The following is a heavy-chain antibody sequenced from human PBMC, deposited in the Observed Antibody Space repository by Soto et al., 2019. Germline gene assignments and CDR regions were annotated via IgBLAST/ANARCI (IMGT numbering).Heavy chain of an antibody. Sequence: SETLSLTCTVSGASISTTSYYWGWVRQRPGKGLDWVGNIYYGGTTYYNPSLKSRVTISVDASKNHFSLKVNSVTAADTAVYYCATFVVPASRHTGFDFWGPGTLVTVSS. D-gene: IGHD2-21*02. J-gene: IGHJ4*02. CDR2: IYYGGTT. CDR1: GASISTTSYY. CDR3: ATFVVPASRHTGFDF. V-gene: IGHV4-39*02.